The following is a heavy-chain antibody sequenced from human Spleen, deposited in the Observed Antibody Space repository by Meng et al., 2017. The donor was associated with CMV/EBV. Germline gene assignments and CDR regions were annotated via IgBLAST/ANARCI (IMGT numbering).Heavy chain of an antibody. CDR2: IIPILGIA. CDR3: ARDRSGYSGYDFDP. Sequence: SVKVSCKASGGTFSSYTISWVRQAPGQGLEWMGRIIPILGIANYAQKFQGRVTITADKSTSTAYMELSSLRSEDTAVYYCARDRSGYSGYDFDPWGQGTLVTVSS. J-gene: IGHJ5*02. V-gene: IGHV1-69*04. CDR1: GGTFSSYT. D-gene: IGHD5-12*01.